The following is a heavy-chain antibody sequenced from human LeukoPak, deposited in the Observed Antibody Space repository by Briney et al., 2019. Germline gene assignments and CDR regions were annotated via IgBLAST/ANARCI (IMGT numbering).Heavy chain of an antibody. CDR2: IYPGDSDT. D-gene: IGHD2-2*01. CDR3: ARREGCSRSSCPPDY. Sequence: GESLKISCRSFGYRFTTYWIGWVRQMPGKGLEWMGIIYPGDSDTSYSPSFQGHVTMSADKSINTAYLQWSSLKASDTAMYYCARREGCSRSSCPPDYWGQGTLVTVSS. CDR1: GYRFTTYW. V-gene: IGHV5-51*01. J-gene: IGHJ4*02.